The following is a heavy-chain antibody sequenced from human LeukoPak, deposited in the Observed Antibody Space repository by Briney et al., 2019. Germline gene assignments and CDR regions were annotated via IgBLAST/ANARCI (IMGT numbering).Heavy chain of an antibody. CDR3: ARDPPPRGYSYVFDY. Sequence: GGSLRLSCAASGFTFSSYSMNWVRQAPGKGLEWVSYISIGSSTIYYADSVKGRFTISRDNAKNSLYLQMNSLRAEDTAVYYCARDPPPRGYSYVFDYWGQGTLVTVSS. D-gene: IGHD5-18*01. V-gene: IGHV3-48*01. CDR2: ISIGSSTI. J-gene: IGHJ4*02. CDR1: GFTFSSYS.